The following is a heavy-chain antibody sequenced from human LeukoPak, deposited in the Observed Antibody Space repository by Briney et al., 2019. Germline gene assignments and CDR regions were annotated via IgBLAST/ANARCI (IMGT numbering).Heavy chain of an antibody. V-gene: IGHV4-34*01. CDR1: GGSFSGYY. J-gene: IGHJ5*02. D-gene: IGHD5-18*01. Sequence: SETLSLTCAVYGGSFSGYYWSWIRQPPGKGLEGIGEINHSGSTNYNASLKSRVTISVDTSKNQFSLRLSSVTAADTAVYYCAPRGDIEHSYGYGKWFDPWGQGTRVTVSS. CDR3: APRGDIEHSYGYGKWFDP. CDR2: INHSGST.